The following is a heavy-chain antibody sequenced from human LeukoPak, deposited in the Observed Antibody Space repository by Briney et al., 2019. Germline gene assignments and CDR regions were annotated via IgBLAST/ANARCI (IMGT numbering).Heavy chain of an antibody. J-gene: IGHJ4*02. CDR3: ARDPHDYSSGWYYFDY. V-gene: IGHV4-59*01. CDR2: IYYSGST. CDR1: GGSISSYY. D-gene: IGHD6-19*01. Sequence: PSETLSLTCTVSGGSISSYYWSWIRQPPGKGLEWIGYIYYSGSTNYNPSLKSRVTISVDTSQNQFSLKLSSVTAADTAVYYCARDPHDYSSGWYYFDYWGQGTLVTVSS.